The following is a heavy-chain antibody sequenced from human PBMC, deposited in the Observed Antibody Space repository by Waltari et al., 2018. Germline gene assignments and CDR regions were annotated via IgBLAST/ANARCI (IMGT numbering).Heavy chain of an antibody. D-gene: IGHD3-3*02. V-gene: IGHV4-31*02. CDR3: AGRGAKMFSI. Sequence: QVQLQESGPGRVQPSQTLSLTCSVSGFSLSSGSYYWSWIRPHPGKGLEWIGYISHSGDTDYSPSLRSRLTLSVDTSKNQFSLKLNSVTAADTGVYFCAGRGAKMFSIWGRGTLVTVSS. CDR2: ISHSGDT. J-gene: IGHJ4*02. CDR1: GFSLSSGSYY.